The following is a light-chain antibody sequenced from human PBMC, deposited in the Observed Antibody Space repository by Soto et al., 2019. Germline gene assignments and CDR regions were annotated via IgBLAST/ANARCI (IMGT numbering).Light chain of an antibody. Sequence: EIVLTQSPATLSLSPGERATLSCRASQSVSSYLAWYQQKPGQAPRLLIYDASHRATGIPARFSGSGYGTDFTLTISSLEPEDFAVYYCQQGSNWPPGLTFGGGTKVEIK. CDR3: QQGSNWPPGLT. CDR1: QSVSSY. V-gene: IGKV3-11*01. CDR2: DAS. J-gene: IGKJ4*01.